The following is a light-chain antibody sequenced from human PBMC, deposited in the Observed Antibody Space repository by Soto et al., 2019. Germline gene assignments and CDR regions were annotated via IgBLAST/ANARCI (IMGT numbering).Light chain of an antibody. Sequence: DVVMTQSPLSLPVTLGQPASISCRSSQSLVHSDGNTYLNWFQQRPGQSPRRLIYKVSYRDSGVPDRFSRSVSCTDFTLKIIWVEAEDVGIYYCTQSTHWPPLTFGGGTKVEIK. CDR3: TQSTHWPPLT. J-gene: IGKJ4*01. V-gene: IGKV2-30*02. CDR1: QSLVHSDGNTY. CDR2: KVS.